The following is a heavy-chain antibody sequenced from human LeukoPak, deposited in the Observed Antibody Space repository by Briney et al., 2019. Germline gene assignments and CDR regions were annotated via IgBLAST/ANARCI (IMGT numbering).Heavy chain of an antibody. V-gene: IGHV3-74*01. CDR1: GFTFSSYW. CDR3: ARDGGAGSGSYYKA. Sequence: SGGSLRLSCAASGFTFSSYWMHWVRQAPGKGLVWVSRIISDGSNTSYADSVKGRFTISRDNAKNSLYLQMNSLRAEDTAVYYCARDGGAGSGSYYKAWGQGTLVTVSS. D-gene: IGHD3-10*01. J-gene: IGHJ5*02. CDR2: IISDGSNT.